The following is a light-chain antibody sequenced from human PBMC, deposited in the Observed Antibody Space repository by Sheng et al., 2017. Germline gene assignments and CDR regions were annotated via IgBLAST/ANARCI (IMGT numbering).Light chain of an antibody. CDR2: RTS. CDR1: QSFSSW. V-gene: IGKV1-5*03. J-gene: IGKJ4*01. Sequence: DIQMTQSPSTLSASVGDRVTITCRASQSFSSWLAWYQQKPGKAPKLLIYRTSSLESGVPSRFSGSGSGTEFTLTITSLQPDDFATYYCQQYNSYPLTFGGGTKVEIK. CDR3: QQYNSYPLT.